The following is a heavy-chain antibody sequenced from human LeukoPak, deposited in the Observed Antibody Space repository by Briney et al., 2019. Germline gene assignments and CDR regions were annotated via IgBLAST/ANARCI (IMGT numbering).Heavy chain of an antibody. J-gene: IGHJ4*02. Sequence: GGSLRLSCAASGFTFSSYGMHWVRQAPGKGLEWVAVISYDGSNKYYADSVKGRFTISRDNSKNTLYLQMNSLRAEDTAVYYCAKDRQWLVDYWGQGTLVTASS. D-gene: IGHD6-19*01. V-gene: IGHV3-30*18. CDR3: AKDRQWLVDY. CDR2: ISYDGSNK. CDR1: GFTFSSYG.